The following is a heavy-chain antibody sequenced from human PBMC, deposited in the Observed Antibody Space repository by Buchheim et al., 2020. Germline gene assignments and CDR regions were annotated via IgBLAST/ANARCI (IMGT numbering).Heavy chain of an antibody. J-gene: IGHJ4*02. CDR3: ATQKTYYDFWSGYYHKYYFDY. V-gene: IGHV3-23*01. CDR2: ISGSGGST. Sequence: EVQLLESGGRLVQPGGSLRLSCAASGFTFSSYAMSWVRQAPGKGLEWVSAISGSGGSTYYADSVKGRFTISRDNSKNTLYLQMNSLRAEDTAVYYCATQKTYYDFWSGYYHKYYFDYWGQGTL. CDR1: GFTFSSYA. D-gene: IGHD3-3*01.